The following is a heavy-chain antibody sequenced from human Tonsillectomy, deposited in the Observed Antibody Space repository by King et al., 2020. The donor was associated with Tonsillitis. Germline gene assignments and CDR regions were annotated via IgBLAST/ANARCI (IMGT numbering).Heavy chain of an antibody. CDR2: ISGSGGST. J-gene: IGHJ6*02. V-gene: IGHV3-23*01. CDR1: GFTFSSYA. Sequence: EVQLLESGGGLVQPGGSLRLSCAASGFTFSSYAMSWVRQAPGKGLEWVSAISGSGGSTYYADSVKGRFTMSRDNSKNKLCLQMNSLRAEDTAVYYCAKDETDYYGMDVWGQGPTVTVSS. D-gene: IGHD1-14*01. CDR3: AKDETDYYGMDV.